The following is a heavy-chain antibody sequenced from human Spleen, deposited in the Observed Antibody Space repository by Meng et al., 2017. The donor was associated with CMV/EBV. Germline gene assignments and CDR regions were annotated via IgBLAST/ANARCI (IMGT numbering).Heavy chain of an antibody. V-gene: IGHV4-39*01. CDR3: ARLSDSGNLRYFDY. J-gene: IGHJ4*02. Sequence: SDDSISSRIFSWGWLRQPPLKGLEWIGTIYYSGSTSYNPSLGSRVTISIDTSKKLFSLKVTSVTAADTAVYYCARLSDSGNLRYFDYWGQGTLVTVSS. CDR2: IYYSGST. CDR1: DDSISSRIFS. D-gene: IGHD3-10*01.